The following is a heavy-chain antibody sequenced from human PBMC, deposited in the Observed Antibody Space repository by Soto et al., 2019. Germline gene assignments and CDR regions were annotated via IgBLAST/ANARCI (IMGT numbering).Heavy chain of an antibody. CDR2: ISSSTFYT. D-gene: IGHD3-22*01. Sequence: GGSLRLSCAASGFSVSDHYMSWIRQAPGKGLEWVSYISSSTFYTNYADSVKGRFTISRDNAKNSLYLQMNSLRAEDTAVYYCATDDSSVLEYFDYWGQGILVTVSS. V-gene: IGHV3-11*06. CDR3: ATDDSSVLEYFDY. CDR1: GFSVSDHY. J-gene: IGHJ4*02.